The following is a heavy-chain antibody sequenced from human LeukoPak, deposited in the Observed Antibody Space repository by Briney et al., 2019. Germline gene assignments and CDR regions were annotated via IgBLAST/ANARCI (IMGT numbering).Heavy chain of an antibody. J-gene: IGHJ4*02. CDR3: ARHEGSGSYYSY. CDR1: GYSFTTYW. CDR2: ISPDESDI. V-gene: IGHV5-51*07. D-gene: IGHD1-26*01. Sequence: PGQPLKISCKGSGYSFTTYWIAWVHQMPGRVVEWMGIISPDESDIRYSPSFQGHITISADKSISTAYLQWSSLQASDTAMYYCARHEGSGSYYSYWGRGTLVTVS.